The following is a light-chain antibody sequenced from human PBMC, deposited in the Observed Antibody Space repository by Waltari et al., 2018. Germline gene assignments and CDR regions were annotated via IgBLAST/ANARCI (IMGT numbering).Light chain of an antibody. J-gene: IGKJ2*02. CDR3: QQSYSTRGT. Sequence: DIQMTQSPSSLSASVGDRVTITCRASQSISSYLNWYQQKPGKAPKLLIYAASSLRSGVPSRFSGSGSGTDFTLTISSLQPEDFATYYCQQSYSTRGTFGQGTKLEIK. V-gene: IGKV1-39*01. CDR1: QSISSY. CDR2: AAS.